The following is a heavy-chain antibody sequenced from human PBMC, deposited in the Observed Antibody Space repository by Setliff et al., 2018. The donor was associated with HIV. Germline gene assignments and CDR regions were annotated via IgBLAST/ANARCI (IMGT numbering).Heavy chain of an antibody. CDR1: GGTFSSYG. CDR2: IIPMFGAA. Sequence: GASVKVSCKASGGTFSSYGISWVRQAPGQGLVWMGRIIPMFGAAYYAQRFQGRVTITADTSTSTAYMELSSLRSEDTAVYYCARVSYYDSSGYYDYWYFDLWGRGTLVTVSS. J-gene: IGHJ2*01. V-gene: IGHV1-69*06. D-gene: IGHD3-22*01. CDR3: ARVSYYDSSGYYDYWYFDL.